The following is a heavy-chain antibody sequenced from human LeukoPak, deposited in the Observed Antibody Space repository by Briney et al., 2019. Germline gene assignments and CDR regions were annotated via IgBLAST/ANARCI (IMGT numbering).Heavy chain of an antibody. CDR3: AKAVLLWFGELRYYFDY. CDR1: GFTFSSYA. Sequence: GGSLRLSCAASGFTFSSYAMSWVRQAPGKGLEWVSGISGSGGSTYYADSVKGRFTISRDNSKNTLYLQMNSLRAEDTAVYYCAKAVLLWFGELRYYFDYWGQGTLVTVSS. V-gene: IGHV3-23*01. J-gene: IGHJ4*02. CDR2: ISGSGGST. D-gene: IGHD3-10*01.